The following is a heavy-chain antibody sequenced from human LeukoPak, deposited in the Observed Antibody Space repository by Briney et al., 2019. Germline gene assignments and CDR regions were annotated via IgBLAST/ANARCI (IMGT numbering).Heavy chain of an antibody. CDR3: ARTVLRYFDWSPAGGFDY. D-gene: IGHD3-9*01. CDR2: IYPGDSAT. V-gene: IGHV5-51*01. CDR1: GYSFTSYW. Sequence: GESLKISCKGSGYSFTSYWIGWVRQMPGKGLEWMGIIYPGDSATRYSPSFQGQVTVSADKSISTAYLQWSSLKASDTAMYYCARTVLRYFDWSPAGGFDYWGQGTLVTVSS. J-gene: IGHJ4*02.